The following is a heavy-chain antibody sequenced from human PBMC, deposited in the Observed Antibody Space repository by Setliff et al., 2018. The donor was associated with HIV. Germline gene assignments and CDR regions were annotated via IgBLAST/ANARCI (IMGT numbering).Heavy chain of an antibody. CDR1: GGSISSYY. D-gene: IGHD3-16*01. V-gene: IGHV4-59*01. CDR2: IYYSGST. CDR3: ARGTLYYDYVWGTPFPFDY. J-gene: IGHJ4*02. Sequence: PSETLSLTCIVSGGSISSYYWSWIRQPPGKGLEWIGHIYYSGSTNYNPSLKSRVTISVVTSKNQFSLKLSSVTAADTAVYYCARGTLYYDYVWGTPFPFDYWGQGTLVTVSS.